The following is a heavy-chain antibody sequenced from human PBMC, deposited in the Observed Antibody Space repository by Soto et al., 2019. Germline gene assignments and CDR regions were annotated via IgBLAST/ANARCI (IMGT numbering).Heavy chain of an antibody. J-gene: IGHJ5*02. Sequence: GGSLRLSCAASGFTFSIYAMSWFRQAPGKGLEWVSAISGSGGSTYYADSVKGRFTISRDNSKNTLYLQMNSLRAEDTAVYYCAKDRTYYDIPWSWFDPWGQGTLVTVSS. CDR2: ISGSGGST. CDR3: AKDRTYYDIPWSWFDP. D-gene: IGHD3-9*01. V-gene: IGHV3-23*01. CDR1: GFTFSIYA.